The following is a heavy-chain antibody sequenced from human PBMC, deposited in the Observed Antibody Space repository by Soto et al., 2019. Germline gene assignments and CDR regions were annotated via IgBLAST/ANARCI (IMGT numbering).Heavy chain of an antibody. J-gene: IGHJ4*02. CDR2: ISGSGGST. CDR3: AKARHDYGGNPGPLGY. D-gene: IGHD4-17*01. V-gene: IGHV3-23*01. CDR1: GFTFSSYA. Sequence: EVQLLESGGGLVQPGGSLRLSCAASGFTFSSYAMSWVRQAPGKGLEWVSAISGSGGSTYYADSVKGRFTISRDNSKNTLYLQMNSLRAEDTAVYYCAKARHDYGGNPGPLGYWGQGTLVTVSS.